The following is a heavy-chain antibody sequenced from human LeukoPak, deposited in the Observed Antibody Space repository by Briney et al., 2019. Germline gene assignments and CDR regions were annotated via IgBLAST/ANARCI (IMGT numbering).Heavy chain of an antibody. Sequence: SETLSLTCTVSGGSISSSSYHWGWIRQPPGKGLEWIGSIYYSGNTYYNPSLKSRVTISVDTSKNQFSLKLSSVTAADTAVYYCARGYTPGWLHPMRYWGQGTLVTVSS. CDR1: GGSISSSSYH. D-gene: IGHD3-16*02. J-gene: IGHJ4*02. CDR3: ARGYTPGWLHPMRY. V-gene: IGHV4-39*07. CDR2: IYYSGNT.